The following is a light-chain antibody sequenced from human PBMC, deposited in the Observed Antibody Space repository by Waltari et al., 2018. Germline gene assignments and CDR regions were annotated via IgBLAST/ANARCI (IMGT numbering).Light chain of an antibody. V-gene: IGLV2-23*02. CDR2: GVS. CDR3: CSYAGTSYV. J-gene: IGLJ1*01. CDR1: SSDVGKYNL. Sequence: QSALTQPASVSGSPGPSITISCTGTSSDVGKYNLVSWYQQHPDKAPKLMIYGVSKRPSGVSNRFSGSKSGNTASLTISGLQAEDEADYYCCSYAGTSYVFGTGTKVTVL.